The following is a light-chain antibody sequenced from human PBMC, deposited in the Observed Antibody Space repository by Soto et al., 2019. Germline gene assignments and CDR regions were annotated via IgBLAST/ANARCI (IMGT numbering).Light chain of an antibody. CDR1: QSVSSN. Sequence: EITMTQSPATLSVSPGERSTLSCRASQSVSSNLAWYQQKPGQDPRILIYGYSTRATGIPARFSGSGSGTEFTLTISSLQPEEFAVYYCKQYNNWWTFGQGTKVDIK. CDR3: KQYNNWWT. J-gene: IGKJ1*01. V-gene: IGKV3-15*01. CDR2: GYS.